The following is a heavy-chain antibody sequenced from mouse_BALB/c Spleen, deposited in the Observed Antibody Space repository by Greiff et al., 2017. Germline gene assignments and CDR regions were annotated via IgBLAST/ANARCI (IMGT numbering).Heavy chain of an antibody. CDR2: ISYSGST. Sequence: EVKLQESGPGLVKPSQSLSLTCTVTGYSITSDYAWNWIRQFPGNKLEWMGYISYSGSTSYNPSLKSRISITRDTSKNQFFLQLNSVTTEDTATYYCARSYYGSSPFAYWGQGTLVTVSA. CDR1: GYSITSDYA. D-gene: IGHD1-1*01. V-gene: IGHV3-2*02. J-gene: IGHJ3*01. CDR3: ARSYYGSSPFAY.